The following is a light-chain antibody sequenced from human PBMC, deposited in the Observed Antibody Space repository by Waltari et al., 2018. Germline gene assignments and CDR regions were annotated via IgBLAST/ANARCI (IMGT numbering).Light chain of an antibody. CDR2: DVS. V-gene: IGLV2-23*02. CDR3: CSYAGSSNVV. Sequence: QSALTQPASVSGSPGQSFTISCTGTSTDVGGYNYVSWYQQPPGKAPQLMIYDVSKRPSGVSNRFSGSKSGNTASLTISGLQAEDEADYYCCSYAGSSNVVFGGGTKLTVL. J-gene: IGLJ2*01. CDR1: STDVGGYNY.